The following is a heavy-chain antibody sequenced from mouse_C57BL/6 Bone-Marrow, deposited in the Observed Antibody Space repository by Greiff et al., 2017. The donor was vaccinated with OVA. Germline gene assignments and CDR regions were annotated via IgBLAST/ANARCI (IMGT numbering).Heavy chain of an antibody. CDR2: IWSDGST. CDR1: GFSLTSYG. CDR3: ARQEGYDGYPSFAY. Sequence: VQLVESGPGLVAPSQRLSITCTVSGFSLTSYGVHWVRQPPGKGLEWLVVIWSDGSTTYNSALKSRLSISKDNSKSQVFLKMNSLQTDDTAMYYCARQEGYDGYPSFAYWGQGTLVTVSA. D-gene: IGHD2-3*01. V-gene: IGHV2-6-1*01. J-gene: IGHJ3*01.